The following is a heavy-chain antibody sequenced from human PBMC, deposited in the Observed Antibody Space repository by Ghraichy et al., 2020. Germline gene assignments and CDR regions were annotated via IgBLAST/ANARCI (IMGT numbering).Heavy chain of an antibody. CDR2: FDPEDGET. J-gene: IGHJ6*02. D-gene: IGHD3-10*01. Sequence: ASVKVSCKVSGYPLTELSMHWVRQAPGKGLEWMGGFDPEDGETIYAQKLQGRVTMTEDRSTDTAYMELSSLRSEDTAVYYCATAWLARITMVRGYYYGMDVWGQGTTV. V-gene: IGHV1-24*01. CDR3: ATAWLARITMVRGYYYGMDV. CDR1: GYPLTELS.